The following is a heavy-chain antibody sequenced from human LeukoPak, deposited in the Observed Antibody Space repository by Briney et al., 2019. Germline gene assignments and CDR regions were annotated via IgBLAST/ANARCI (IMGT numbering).Heavy chain of an antibody. J-gene: IGHJ4*02. CDR3: ARPLVGAALDY. CDR2: IWYDGCNE. Sequence: GGSLRLSCAASGFTFSRYGMHWVRQAPGKGLEWVAVIWYDGCNEYYGDSVKGRFTIYRDNSKNTLYLQMNSLRGEDTAVYYCARPLVGAALDYWGQGTLVTVSS. V-gene: IGHV3-33*01. D-gene: IGHD1-26*01. CDR1: GFTFSRYG.